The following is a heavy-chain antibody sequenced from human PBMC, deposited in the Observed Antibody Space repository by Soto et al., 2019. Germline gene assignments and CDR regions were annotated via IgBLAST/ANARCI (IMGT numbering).Heavy chain of an antibody. J-gene: IGHJ4*02. CDR3: AADVIAVAGDVDY. D-gene: IGHD6-19*01. Sequence: SVKVSCKASGFTFSNSAVQWVRQPRGQRLEWMGWIVVGSGHPNLAQKFQDRVTLTREMSTGTAYMELSSLRSEDTAVYYCAADVIAVAGDVDYWGQGTQVTVSS. CDR1: GFTFSNSA. V-gene: IGHV1-58*01. CDR2: IVVGSGHP.